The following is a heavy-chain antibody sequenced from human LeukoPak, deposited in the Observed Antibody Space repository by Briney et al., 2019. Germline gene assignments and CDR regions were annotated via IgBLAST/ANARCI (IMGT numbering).Heavy chain of an antibody. Sequence: ASVKVSCKASGYTFTSYGIIWVRQAPGQGLEWMGWISAYNGNTNYAQKLQGRVTMTTDTSTSTAYMELRSLRSDDTAVYYCARGYDFWSGYEGFNWFDPWGQGTLVTVSS. CDR1: GYTFTSYG. CDR2: ISAYNGNT. V-gene: IGHV1-18*01. CDR3: ARGYDFWSGYEGFNWFDP. J-gene: IGHJ5*02. D-gene: IGHD3-3*01.